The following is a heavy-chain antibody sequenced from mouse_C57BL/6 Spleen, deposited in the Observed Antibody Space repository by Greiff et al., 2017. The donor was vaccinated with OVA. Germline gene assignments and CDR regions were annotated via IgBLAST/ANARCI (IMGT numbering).Heavy chain of an antibody. CDR1: GFTFSSSA. CDR3: TRDEDYYGSSGTRGAMDY. Sequence: DVMLVESGEGLVKPGGSLKLSCAASGFTFSSSAMSWVRQTPEKRLEWVAYISSGGDYIYYADAVTGRFTISRANARNTRYLQMSSLKSEDTARYYGTRDEDYYGSSGTRGAMDYWGQGTSVTVSS. V-gene: IGHV5-9-1*02. D-gene: IGHD1-1*01. J-gene: IGHJ4*01. CDR2: ISSGGDYI.